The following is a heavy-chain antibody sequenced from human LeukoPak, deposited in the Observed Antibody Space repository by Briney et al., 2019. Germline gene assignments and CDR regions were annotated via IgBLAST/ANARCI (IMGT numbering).Heavy chain of an antibody. V-gene: IGHV1-18*01. CDR1: GYAFTSYG. Sequence: GASVKVSCKTSGYAFTSYGFSWVRQAPGQGLEWMGWISAYNGNTNYAQKLQGRVTMTTDTSTSTAYMELRSLRSDDTAVYYCARDLSWNDVGYWGQGTLVTVSS. CDR3: ARDLSWNDVGY. CDR2: ISAYNGNT. J-gene: IGHJ4*02. D-gene: IGHD1-1*01.